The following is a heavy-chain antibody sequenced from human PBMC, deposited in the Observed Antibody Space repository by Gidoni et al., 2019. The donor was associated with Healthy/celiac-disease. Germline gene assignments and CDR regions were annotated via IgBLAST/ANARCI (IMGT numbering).Heavy chain of an antibody. CDR1: GFTFSSYA. CDR2: ISYDGSNK. D-gene: IGHD2-15*01. J-gene: IGHJ5*02. CDR3: AREGVAAFDP. Sequence: QVQLVESGGGVVQPGRSLRLSCAASGFTFSSYAMHWVRQAPGKGLAWVAVISYDGSNKYYADSVKGRFTISRDNSKNTLYLQMNSLRAEDTAVYYCAREGVAAFDPWGQGTLVTVSS. V-gene: IGHV3-30*04.